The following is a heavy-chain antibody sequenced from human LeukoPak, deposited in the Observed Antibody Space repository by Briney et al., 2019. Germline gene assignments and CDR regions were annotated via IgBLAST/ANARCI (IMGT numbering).Heavy chain of an antibody. CDR3: ARATTGGDLSDY. CDR1: GGPISSYY. Sequence: SETLSLTCTVSGGPISSYYWSWIRQPAGKGLEGIGSIYTSGSTNYNPALKSRVTMSVGTSKNQFSLKLSSVTAADTAVYYCARATTGGDLSDYWGQGTLVTVSS. D-gene: IGHD3-16*01. J-gene: IGHJ4*02. CDR2: IYTSGST. V-gene: IGHV4-4*07.